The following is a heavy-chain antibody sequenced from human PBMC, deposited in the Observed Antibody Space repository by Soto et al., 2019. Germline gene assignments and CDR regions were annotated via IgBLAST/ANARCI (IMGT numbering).Heavy chain of an antibody. D-gene: IGHD6-13*01. J-gene: IGHJ6*02. CDR3: AKVTKRAAAGRYEYYKYGMDV. CDR1: GFAFSTYA. Sequence: EVQLLESGGALEHPGGSLRLSCAASGFAFSTYAMTWVRQAPGKGLEWVSVISGSGGSSYYAASVKGRFTISRDNSENTLYLQMNGLRAEDTALYYCAKVTKRAAAGRYEYYKYGMDVWGQGTTVTVSS. CDR2: ISGSGGSS. V-gene: IGHV3-23*01.